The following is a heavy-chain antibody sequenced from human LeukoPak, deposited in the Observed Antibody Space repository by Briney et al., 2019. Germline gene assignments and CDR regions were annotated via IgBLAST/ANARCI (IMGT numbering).Heavy chain of an antibody. J-gene: IGHJ3*02. Sequence: PSETLSLTCTVSGGSISSYYWSWIRQPPGKGLEWIGYIYYSGSTNYNPSLKSRVTISVDTSKNQFSLKLSSVTAADTAVYYCARRRSGGYDAFDTWGQGTMVTVSS. D-gene: IGHD3-22*01. V-gene: IGHV4-59*08. CDR2: IYYSGST. CDR1: GGSISSYY. CDR3: ARRRSGGYDAFDT.